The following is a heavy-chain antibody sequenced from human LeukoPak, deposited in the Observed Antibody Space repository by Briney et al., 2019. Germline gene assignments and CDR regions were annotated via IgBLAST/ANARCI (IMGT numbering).Heavy chain of an antibody. D-gene: IGHD3-22*01. CDR3: AKAPTHYYDSSGLDY. J-gene: IGHJ4*02. CDR1: GFTFSSYA. V-gene: IGHV3-23*01. Sequence: GGSLRLSCAASGFTFSSYAMSWVRQAPGKGLEWVSAISGSGGSTYYADSVKGRFTISRDNSKNALYLQMNSLRAVDTAVYYCAKAPTHYYDSSGLDYWGQGTLVTVSS. CDR2: ISGSGGST.